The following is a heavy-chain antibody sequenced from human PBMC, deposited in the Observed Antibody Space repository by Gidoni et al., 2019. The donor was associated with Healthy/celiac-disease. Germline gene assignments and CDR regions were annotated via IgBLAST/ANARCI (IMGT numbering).Heavy chain of an antibody. J-gene: IGHJ4*02. D-gene: IGHD2-15*01. Sequence: EVQLVQSGGGLVKPGGSLRLSCAAPGFPFSSYSMNWVSQAPGKGLGWVSSISSSSSYIYYADSVKGRFTISRDNAKNSLYLQMNSLRAEDTAVYYCARGGGGSETNHDYWGQGTLVTVSS. CDR1: GFPFSSYS. V-gene: IGHV3-21*01. CDR3: ARGGGGSETNHDY. CDR2: ISSSSSYI.